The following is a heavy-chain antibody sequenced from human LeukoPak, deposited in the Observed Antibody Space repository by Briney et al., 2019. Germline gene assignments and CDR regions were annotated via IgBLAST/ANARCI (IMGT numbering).Heavy chain of an antibody. V-gene: IGHV3-64*04. CDR2: ISDNGGST. CDR3: ARGPGWNYFDY. D-gene: IGHD2-15*01. CDR1: GVTFSSHA. J-gene: IGHJ4*02. Sequence: GGSLRLSCSASGVTFSSHAMHWVRQAPGKGLEYVSGISDNGGSTFYADSVKGRFTISRDNSKNTVYLQMNSLRAEDTAVYYCARGPGWNYFDYWGQGTLVTVSS.